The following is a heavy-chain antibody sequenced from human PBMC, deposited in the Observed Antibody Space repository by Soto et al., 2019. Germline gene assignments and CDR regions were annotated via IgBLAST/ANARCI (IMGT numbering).Heavy chain of an antibody. Sequence: QVQLQQWGAGPLRPLETLSLTCGVSGGSFSGYYWAWIRQSPGKGLEWIGEINDRGSINYNPSLKSRVSIPVETSKNPYSLNLRSVTAADTAVYYCVRESHDILTGPPWVWYFDLWGRGTLVTVSS. CDR2: INDRGSI. V-gene: IGHV4-34*01. J-gene: IGHJ2*01. CDR3: VRESHDILTGPPWVWYFDL. CDR1: GGSFSGYY. D-gene: IGHD3-9*01.